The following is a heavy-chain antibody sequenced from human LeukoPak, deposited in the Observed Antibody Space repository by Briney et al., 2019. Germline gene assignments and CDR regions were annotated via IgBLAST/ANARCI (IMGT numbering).Heavy chain of an antibody. CDR2: IDDSGNT. D-gene: IGHD3-10*01. CDR1: GGSVSSGSYY. Sequence: SETLSLTCTVSGGSVSSGSYYWSWIRRPPGKGLEWIGYIDDSGNTNYNPSLKSQVTISVDKSKNQFSLKLSFVTAADTAMYYCARSDYHNSGSHTVFDAFDIWGQGTRVTVSS. J-gene: IGHJ3*02. CDR3: ARSDYHNSGSHTVFDAFDI. V-gene: IGHV4-61*01.